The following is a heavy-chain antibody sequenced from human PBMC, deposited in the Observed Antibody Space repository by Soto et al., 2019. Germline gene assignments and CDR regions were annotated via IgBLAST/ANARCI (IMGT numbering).Heavy chain of an antibody. CDR2: IYYSGST. Sequence: QLQLQESGPGLVKPSETLSLTCTVSGGSISSSSYYWGWIRQPPGKGLEWIGSIYYSGSTYYNPSLKSRVTISVDTSKNQFSLKLSSVTAADTAVYYCARVPSYYYDSSGYYTFDYWGQGTLVTVSS. CDR3: ARVPSYYYDSSGYYTFDY. J-gene: IGHJ4*02. D-gene: IGHD3-22*01. CDR1: GGSISSSSYY. V-gene: IGHV4-39*01.